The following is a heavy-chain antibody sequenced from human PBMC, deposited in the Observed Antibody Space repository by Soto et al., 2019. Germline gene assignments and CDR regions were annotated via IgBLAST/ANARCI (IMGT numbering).Heavy chain of an antibody. V-gene: IGHV3-53*02. Sequence: EVQLVETGGGLIQPGGSLRLSCAASGFTVSSNYMSWVRQAPGKGLEWVSVIYTGGSTYYADSVKGRFTISRDNSKNTLYLHMNNLSAEDTAVYYCARYDFGRDGDYWGQGTLVTVSS. CDR2: IYTGGST. CDR3: ARYDFGRDGDY. CDR1: GFTVSSNY. J-gene: IGHJ4*02. D-gene: IGHD3-3*01.